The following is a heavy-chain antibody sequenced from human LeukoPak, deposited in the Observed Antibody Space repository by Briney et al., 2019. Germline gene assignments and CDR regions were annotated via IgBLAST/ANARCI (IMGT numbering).Heavy chain of an antibody. J-gene: IGHJ4*02. Sequence: ASVKVSCKASGYTFTGYYMHWVRQAPGQGLEWMGWINPNSGGTNYAQKFQGRVTMTRDTSISTAYMELSRLRSDDTAVYYCASDPRYSGYEGYFDYWGQGTLVTVSS. CDR1: GYTFTGYY. CDR3: ASDPRYSGYEGYFDY. D-gene: IGHD5-12*01. V-gene: IGHV1-2*02. CDR2: INPNSGGT.